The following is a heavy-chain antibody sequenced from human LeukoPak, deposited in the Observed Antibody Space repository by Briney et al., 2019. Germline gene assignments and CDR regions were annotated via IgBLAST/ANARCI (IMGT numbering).Heavy chain of an antibody. CDR3: AKVRSGYSDAFDI. CDR1: GFIFSSYG. V-gene: IGHV3-30*02. Sequence: GGSLRLSCAASGFIFSSYGMHWVRQAPGKGLEWVSFMRYDGSNEYYSDSVKGRFVVSRDNSKSALYLQMNSVIAEDTAVYYCAKVRSGYSDAFDIWGQGKMVSVSS. CDR2: MRYDGSNE. J-gene: IGHJ3*02. D-gene: IGHD3-3*01.